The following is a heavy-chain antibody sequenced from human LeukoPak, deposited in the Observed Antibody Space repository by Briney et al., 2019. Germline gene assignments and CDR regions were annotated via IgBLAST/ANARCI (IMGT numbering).Heavy chain of an antibody. J-gene: IGHJ4*02. D-gene: IGHD1-1*01. Sequence: SETLSLTCTVSGGSISSYYWSWIRQPPGKGPEWIGYIYYSGSTNYNPSLKSRVTISVDTSKNQFSLKLSSVTAADTAVYYCARAHERLRYYFDYWGQGTLVTVSS. V-gene: IGHV4-59*01. CDR1: GGSISSYY. CDR3: ARAHERLRYYFDY. CDR2: IYYSGST.